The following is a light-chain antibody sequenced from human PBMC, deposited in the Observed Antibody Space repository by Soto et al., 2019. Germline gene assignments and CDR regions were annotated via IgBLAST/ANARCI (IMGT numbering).Light chain of an antibody. CDR2: DAS. CDR1: QTVRNNY. V-gene: IGKV3-20*01. J-gene: IGKJ1*01. CDR3: QQYNNWPPVT. Sequence: ELVLTQSPGTLPLSPGERATLSCWASQTVRNNYLAWYQQKPGQAPRLLIYDASSRATGIPDRFSGGGSGTDFTLTISRLEPEDFAVYYCQQYNNWPPVTFGQGTKV.